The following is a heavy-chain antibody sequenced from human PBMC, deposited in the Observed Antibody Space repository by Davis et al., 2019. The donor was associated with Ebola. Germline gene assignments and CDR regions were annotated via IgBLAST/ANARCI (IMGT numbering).Heavy chain of an antibody. Sequence: GESLKISCAASGFTFSSYSMNWVRQAPGKGLERVSSISSSSSYIYYADSVKGRFTISRDNAKNSLYLQMNSLRAEDTAVYYCAKEPGDYYFDYWGQGTLVAVSS. CDR2: ISSSSSYI. D-gene: IGHD4-17*01. CDR3: AKEPGDYYFDY. V-gene: IGHV3-21*01. CDR1: GFTFSSYS. J-gene: IGHJ4*02.